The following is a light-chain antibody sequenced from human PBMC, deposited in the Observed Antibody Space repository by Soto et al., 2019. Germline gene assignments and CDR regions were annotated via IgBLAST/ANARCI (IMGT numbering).Light chain of an antibody. CDR1: QSVSNH. CDR2: DAS. V-gene: IGKV3-15*01. J-gene: IGKJ1*01. CDR3: QQYNNWPRT. Sequence: EIVLTQSPGTLSLCPGERAPLSCRASQSVSNHYLAWYQQKPGQAPRILSYDASTRATGIPARFSGSGSGTEFTLTISSLQSEDFAVYYCQQYNNWPRTFGQGTKVDIK.